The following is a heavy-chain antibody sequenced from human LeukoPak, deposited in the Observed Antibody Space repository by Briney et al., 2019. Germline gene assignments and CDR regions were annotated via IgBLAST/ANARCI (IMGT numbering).Heavy chain of an antibody. V-gene: IGHV3-23*01. D-gene: IGHD3-10*01. CDR1: GFTFSSYA. CDR3: AKTIGKVITYYFDY. CDR2: ISGSGGST. J-gene: IGHJ4*02. Sequence: GGSLRLSCAASGFTFSSYAMSWVRQAPGKGLEWVSAISGSGGSTYYTDSVKGRFTIPRDNSKNTLYLQMNSLRAEDTAVYYCAKTIGKVITYYFDYWGQGTLVTVSS.